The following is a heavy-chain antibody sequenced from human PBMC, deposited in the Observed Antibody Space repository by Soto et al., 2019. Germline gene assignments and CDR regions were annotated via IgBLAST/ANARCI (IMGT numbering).Heavy chain of an antibody. CDR1: GGTFSSYA. J-gene: IGHJ6*02. Sequence: ASVKVSCKASGGTFSSYAISWVRQAPGQGLEWMGGIIPIFGTANYAQKFQGRVTITADESTSTAYMELSSLRSEDTAVYYCARAMESGDQLPPYSYYYGMHAWGQGTTVTSP. D-gene: IGHD2-2*01. V-gene: IGHV1-69*13. CDR2: IIPIFGTA. CDR3: ARAMESGDQLPPYSYYYGMHA.